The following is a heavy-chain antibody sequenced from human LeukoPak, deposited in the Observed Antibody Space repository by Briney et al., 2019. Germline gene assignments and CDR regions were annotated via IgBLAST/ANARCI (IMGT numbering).Heavy chain of an antibody. CDR1: GFTFSSYS. CDR2: IISSSSHI. D-gene: IGHD1-1*01. V-gene: IGHV3-21*01. Sequence: GGSLRLSCAASGFTFSSYSMNWVRQGRGRGREWVSSIISSSSHIYYADSVKGRFTISRDNAKNSLYLQMNSLRAEDTAVYYCATTRAPSNGRVLYYMDVWGKGTTVTVSS. J-gene: IGHJ6*03. CDR3: ATTRAPSNGRVLYYMDV.